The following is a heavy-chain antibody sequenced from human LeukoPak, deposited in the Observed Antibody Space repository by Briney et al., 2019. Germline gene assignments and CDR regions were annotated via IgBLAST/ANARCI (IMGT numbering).Heavy chain of an antibody. CDR1: GFTFGSYC. D-gene: IGHD3/OR15-3a*01. V-gene: IGHV3-21*01. J-gene: IGHJ4*02. CDR2: ISSSGSYI. Sequence: GGSLRLSCAASGFTFGSYCMQWVRQTPEKGLEWVSSISSSGSYIYYADSVKGRFTISRDNAKNSLYLQMNSLRAEDTAVYYCARDRTSDYWGQGTLVTVSS. CDR3: ARDRTSDY.